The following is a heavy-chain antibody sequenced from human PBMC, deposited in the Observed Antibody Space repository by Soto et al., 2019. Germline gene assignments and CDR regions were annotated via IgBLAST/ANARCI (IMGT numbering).Heavy chain of an antibody. Sequence: GGSLRLSCAASGFTFSSYAMSWVRQAPGKGLEWVSAISGSGGSTYYADSVKGRFTISRDNSKNSLYLQMNSLRAEDTAVYYCARSGLTGDYFDYWGQGTLVTVSS. CDR1: GFTFSSYA. CDR3: ARSGLTGDYFDY. CDR2: ISGSGGST. D-gene: IGHD7-27*01. V-gene: IGHV3-23*01. J-gene: IGHJ4*02.